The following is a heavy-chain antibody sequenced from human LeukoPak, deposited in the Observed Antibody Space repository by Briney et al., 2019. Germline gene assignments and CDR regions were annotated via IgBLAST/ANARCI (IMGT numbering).Heavy chain of an antibody. V-gene: IGHV4-31*03. CDR1: GGSISSGGYY. Sequence: SETLSLTCTVSGGSISSGGYYWSWTRQHPGKGLEWIGHIYYSGSSYFNPSLKSRVTISVDTSMNQFSLRLSSVTAADTAVYYCARQRDYGDHFFDYWGQGTLVTVSS. CDR2: IYYSGSS. D-gene: IGHD4-17*01. J-gene: IGHJ4*02. CDR3: ARQRDYGDHFFDY.